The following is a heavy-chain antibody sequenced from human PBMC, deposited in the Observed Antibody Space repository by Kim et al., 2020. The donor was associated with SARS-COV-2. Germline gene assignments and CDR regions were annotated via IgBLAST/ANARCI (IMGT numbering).Heavy chain of an antibody. J-gene: IGHJ6*02. D-gene: IGHD2-8*01. CDR3: TTGCTHGHYHYGMDV. Sequence: AAPVKGRFTSSRNDSKKPLYLQMNSLKTEDTAVYYCTTGCTHGHYHYGMDVWGQGTTVTVSS. V-gene: IGHV3-15*01.